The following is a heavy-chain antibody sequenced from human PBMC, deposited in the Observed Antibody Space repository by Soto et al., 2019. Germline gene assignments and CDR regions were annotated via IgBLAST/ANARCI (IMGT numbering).Heavy chain of an antibody. CDR1: GGSISSYY. CDR2: IYYSGST. V-gene: IGHV4-59*01. J-gene: IGHJ5*02. Sequence: SETLSLTCTVSGGSISSYYWSWIRQPPGKGLEWIGYIYYSGSTNYNPSLKSRVTISVDTSKNQFSLKLSSVTAADTAVYYCARVGIVVGDNWFDPWGQGTLVTVSS. D-gene: IGHD2-15*01. CDR3: ARVGIVVGDNWFDP.